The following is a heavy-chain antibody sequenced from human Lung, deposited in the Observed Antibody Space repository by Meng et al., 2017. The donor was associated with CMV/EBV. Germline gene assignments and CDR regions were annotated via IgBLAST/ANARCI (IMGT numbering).Heavy chain of an antibody. CDR1: GFNFKSYG. Sequence: GGSLRLXCAASGFNFKSYGMHWVRQAPGKGLEWAAFIRYDGSNKNYEESVKGRFTISRDNSKNTLYLQMNSLTVEDTALYYCAKSSNSVPRWFDSWGQGALVTVSS. CDR3: AKSSNSVPRWFDS. J-gene: IGHJ5*01. CDR2: IRYDGSNK. D-gene: IGHD2-15*01. V-gene: IGHV3-30*02.